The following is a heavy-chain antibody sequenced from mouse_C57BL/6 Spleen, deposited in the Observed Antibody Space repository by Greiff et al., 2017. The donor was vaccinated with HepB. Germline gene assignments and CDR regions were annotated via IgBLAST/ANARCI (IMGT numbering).Heavy chain of an antibody. CDR1: GYTFTDYN. J-gene: IGHJ1*03. Sequence: QVQLQQSGPELVKPGASVKMSCKASGYTFTDYNMHWVKQRPGQGLEWIGNINPSNGGTNYNEKFKSKATLTVDKSSSTAYMQLSSLTSEDSAVYYCAKTYYGSSEQGYFDVWGTGTTVTVSS. CDR2: INPSNGGT. D-gene: IGHD1-1*01. V-gene: IGHV1-53*01. CDR3: AKTYYGSSEQGYFDV.